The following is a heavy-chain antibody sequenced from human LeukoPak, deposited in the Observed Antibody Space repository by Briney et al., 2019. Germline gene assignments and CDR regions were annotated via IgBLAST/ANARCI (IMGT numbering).Heavy chain of an antibody. D-gene: IGHD3-10*01. CDR3: ARGGYYYGSGSYGGLGT. J-gene: IGHJ5*02. Sequence: SQTLSLTCAVSGGSISSGGYSWSWIRQSPGKGLEWIGYIYHSGSTYYNPSLKSRVTISVDRSKNQFSLKLSSVTAADTAVYYCARGGYYYGSGSYGGLGTWGQGTLVTVSS. V-gene: IGHV4-30-2*06. CDR2: IYHSGST. CDR1: GGSISSGGYS.